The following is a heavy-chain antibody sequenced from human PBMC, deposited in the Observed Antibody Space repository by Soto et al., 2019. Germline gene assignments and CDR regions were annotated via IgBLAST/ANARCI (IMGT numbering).Heavy chain of an antibody. CDR1: GYDFTNYL. D-gene: IGHD3-9*01. J-gene: IGHJ4*02. CDR2: ISAYNVNI. Sequence: QVRLVQSGAEVKKPGASVKVSCKTHGYDFTNYLINWVRQAPGQGLEWMGWISAYNVNIVYAQNFRGRGALTTDTSTGAAYRVLRRLRSDDTAVYYCARGHDILTGCRFTFWGQGTLVTVSS. V-gene: IGHV1-18*01. CDR3: ARGHDILTGCRFTF.